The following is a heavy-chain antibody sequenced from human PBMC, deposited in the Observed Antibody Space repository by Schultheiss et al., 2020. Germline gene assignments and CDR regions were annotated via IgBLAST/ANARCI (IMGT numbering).Heavy chain of an antibody. D-gene: IGHD3-22*01. Sequence: SETLSLTCAVYGGSFSGYYWSWIRQPPGKGLEWIGEINHSGSTNYNPSLKSRVTISVDKSKNQFSLKLSSVTAADTAVYYCAPYDSSGYPFDWGQGTLVTVSS. J-gene: IGHJ4*02. V-gene: IGHV4-34*01. CDR1: GGSFSGYY. CDR2: INHSGST. CDR3: APYDSSGYPFD.